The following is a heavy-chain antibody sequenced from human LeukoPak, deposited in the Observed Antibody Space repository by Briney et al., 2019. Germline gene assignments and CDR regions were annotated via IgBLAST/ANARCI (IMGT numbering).Heavy chain of an antibody. CDR2: ISSSSTSI. CDR3: AKSSGWNYYYYYMDV. J-gene: IGHJ6*03. CDR1: GFTFDIYS. Sequence: GGSLRLSCAASGFTFDIYSMNWVRQAPGKGLEWVSSISSSSTSIYYAESLKGRFTVSRDNAKNSLYLQVDSLRVEDTAVYYCAKSSGWNYYYYYMDVWGKGTTVIASS. D-gene: IGHD6-19*01. V-gene: IGHV3-21*01.